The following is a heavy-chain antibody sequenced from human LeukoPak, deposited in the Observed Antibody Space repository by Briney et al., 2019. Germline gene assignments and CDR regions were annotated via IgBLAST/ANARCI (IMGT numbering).Heavy chain of an antibody. V-gene: IGHV3-11*04. J-gene: IGHJ5*02. D-gene: IGHD3-22*01. CDR2: ISSSGSTI. CDR3: GRSQNYNDSSGYSS. Sequence: GGSLRLSCAASGFTFRDYYMSWIRQAPGKGLEWGSCISSSGSTIKYADSVKGRFTISRDNAKKSLYLQTNSLRAEDTAVYYCGRSQNYNDSSGYSSWGQGTLVTVSS. CDR1: GFTFRDYY.